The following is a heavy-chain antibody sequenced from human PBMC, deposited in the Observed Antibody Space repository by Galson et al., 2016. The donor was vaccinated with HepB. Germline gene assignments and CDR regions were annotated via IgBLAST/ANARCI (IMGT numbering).Heavy chain of an antibody. D-gene: IGHD1-20*01. CDR3: SRVLIGTTGYGMDV. J-gene: IGHJ6*02. CDR2: INSDGSST. Sequence: SLRLSCAASGLTFSSYWMHWVRQAPGKGLVWVSRINSDGSSTSYADSVKGRFTISRDNAKNTLYLQMNSLRAEDTAVYYCSRVLIGTTGYGMDVWGQGTTVTVSS. CDR1: GLTFSSYW. V-gene: IGHV3-74*01.